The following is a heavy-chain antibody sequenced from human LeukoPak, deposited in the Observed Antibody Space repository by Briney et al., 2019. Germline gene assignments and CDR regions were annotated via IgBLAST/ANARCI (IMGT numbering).Heavy chain of an antibody. CDR3: TSTTRWVYYYYMDV. V-gene: IGHV3-30*02. Sequence: GGSLRLSCAASGFTFSSYGMHWVRQAPGKGLEWVAFIRYDGSNKYYADSVKGRFTISRDNSKNTLYLQMNSLRAEDTAVYYCTSTTRWVYYYYMDVWGKGTTVTISS. J-gene: IGHJ6*03. CDR2: IRYDGSNK. CDR1: GFTFSSYG. D-gene: IGHD1-1*01.